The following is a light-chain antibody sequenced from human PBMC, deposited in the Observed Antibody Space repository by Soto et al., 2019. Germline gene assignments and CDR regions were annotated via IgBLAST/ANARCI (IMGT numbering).Light chain of an antibody. CDR1: QNVTSRY. CDR2: GAF. J-gene: IGKJ2*01. CDR3: QDYGTSHT. V-gene: IGKV3-20*01. Sequence: EIVLTQSPGTLSLSPGERATLSCRASQNVTSRYLAWYQQKPGQAPRLLIFGAFSRATGIPDRFSGSGSGTDFTCTIGRLGPGDSTGYYCQDYGTSHTFGQGTKLE.